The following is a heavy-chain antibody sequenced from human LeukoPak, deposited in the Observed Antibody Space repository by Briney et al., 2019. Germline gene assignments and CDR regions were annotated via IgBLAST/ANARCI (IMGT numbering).Heavy chain of an antibody. V-gene: IGHV3-74*01. Sequence: GGSLRLSCAVLGFTFSTSWTHWVRQAPGKGLVWGSRVITDARSTSYADSVKARFPTSRDNAKNTLYLQMNSLRTEDTGVFYCVRGCTNGACNIGGFDNWGQGTLVTVSS. J-gene: IGHJ4*02. CDR3: VRGCTNGACNIGGFDN. D-gene: IGHD2-8*01. CDR1: GFTFSTSW. CDR2: VITDARST.